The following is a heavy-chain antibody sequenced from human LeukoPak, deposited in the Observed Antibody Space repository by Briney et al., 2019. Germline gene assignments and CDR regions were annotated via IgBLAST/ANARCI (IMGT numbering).Heavy chain of an antibody. J-gene: IGHJ4*02. CDR2: IYYSGST. D-gene: IGHD3-9*01. Sequence: SETLSLTCTVSGGSISSSSYYWGWIRQPPGKGLEWIGSIYYSGSTYYNPSLKSRVTISVDTSKNQFSLKLSPVTAADTAVYYCARGTTYDILTGYFHPHFDYWGQGTLVTVSS. CDR3: ARGTTYDILTGYFHPHFDY. V-gene: IGHV4-39*01. CDR1: GGSISSSSYY.